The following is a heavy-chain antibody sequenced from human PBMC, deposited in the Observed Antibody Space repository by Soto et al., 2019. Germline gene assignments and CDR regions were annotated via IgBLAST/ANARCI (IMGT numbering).Heavy chain of an antibody. D-gene: IGHD3-9*01. V-gene: IGHV3-33*01. CDR3: ARECAGHILASWVYYYYGMDV. J-gene: IGHJ6*02. CDR2: IWYDGSNK. CDR1: GFTFSSYG. Sequence: HVQLVQSGGGVVQPGRSLRLSCAASGFTFSSYGMHWVRQAPGKGLEWVAVIWYDGSNKYYADSVKGRFTISRDNSKNALYLQTNSLRAEDTAVYSCARECAGHILASWVYYYYGMDVWGQGTTVTGSS.